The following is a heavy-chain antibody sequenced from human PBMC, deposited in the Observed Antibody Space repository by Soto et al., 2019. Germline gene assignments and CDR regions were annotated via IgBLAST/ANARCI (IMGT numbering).Heavy chain of an antibody. D-gene: IGHD2-8*02. V-gene: IGHV3-23*01. CDR1: GFIFSDYT. Sequence: GGSLRLSCAASGFIFSDYTMRWVRQAPGKGPEWVSSIGGTSGNTYYADSVKGRFTISRDNSKNMVYLQLNSLRAEDTAVYYCAKKFSTANKAPIDYWGQGTPVTVSS. CDR3: AKKFSTANKAPIDY. CDR2: IGGTSGNT. J-gene: IGHJ4*02.